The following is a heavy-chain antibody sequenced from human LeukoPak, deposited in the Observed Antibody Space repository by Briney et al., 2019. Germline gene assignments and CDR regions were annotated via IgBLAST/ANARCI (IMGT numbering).Heavy chain of an antibody. J-gene: IGHJ3*02. V-gene: IGHV1-69*10. CDR1: GGTFSSYA. CDR2: IIPIFGIA. D-gene: IGHD4-23*01. Sequence: SVKVSCKASGGTFSSYAISWVRQAPGQGLEWMGGIIPIFGIANYAQKFQGRVTITADKSTSTAYMELSSLRSEDTAVYYCAREPGYGGNRGAFDIWGQGTMVTVSS. CDR3: AREPGYGGNRGAFDI.